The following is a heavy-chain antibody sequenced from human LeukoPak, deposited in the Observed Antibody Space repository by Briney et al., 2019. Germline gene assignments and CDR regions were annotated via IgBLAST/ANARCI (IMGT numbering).Heavy chain of an antibody. CDR1: GGTFSSYA. J-gene: IGHJ4*02. V-gene: IGHV1-69*05. Sequence: ASVKVSCKASGGTFSSYAISWLRQAPGQGLEWMGRIIPIFGTANYAQKFQGRVTITTDESTSTAYMELSSLRSEDTAVYYCARDGRWLQSGQLDYWGQGTLVTVSS. D-gene: IGHD5-24*01. CDR3: ARDGRWLQSGQLDY. CDR2: IIPIFGTA.